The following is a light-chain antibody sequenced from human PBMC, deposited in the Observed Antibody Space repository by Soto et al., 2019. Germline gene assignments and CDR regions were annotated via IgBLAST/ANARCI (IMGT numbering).Light chain of an antibody. Sequence: QPVLTQSPSASASLGASVNLTCTLSSGHSDYAIAWHQQQPQKGPRYLMKLNSDDSHIKGDGIPDRFSGSSSGAERYLTISSLQSEDEADYYCQTWGTGIQVFGGGTKLTDL. CDR3: QTWGTGIQV. CDR1: SGHSDYA. CDR2: LNSDDSH. J-gene: IGLJ2*01. V-gene: IGLV4-69*01.